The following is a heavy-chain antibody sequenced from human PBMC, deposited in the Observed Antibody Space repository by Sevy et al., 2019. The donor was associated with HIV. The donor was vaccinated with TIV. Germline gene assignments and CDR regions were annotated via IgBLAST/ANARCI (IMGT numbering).Heavy chain of an antibody. CDR3: ARIKLSGWRLDY. CDR2: IDHGGST. CDR1: GGSFSGYY. J-gene: IGHJ4*02. V-gene: IGHV4-34*01. D-gene: IGHD6-19*01. Sequence: SETLSLTCAVYGGSFSGYYWSWIRQPPGKGLEWIGEIDHGGSTKYNPSLKRRVTISVDTSKNQFSLKLNSVTAADTAVYYCARIKLSGWRLDYWGQGTLVTVSS.